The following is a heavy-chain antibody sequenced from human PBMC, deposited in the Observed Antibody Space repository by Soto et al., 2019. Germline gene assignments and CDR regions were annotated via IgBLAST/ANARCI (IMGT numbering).Heavy chain of an antibody. V-gene: IGHV5-51*01. CDR2: IFPADSDT. D-gene: IGHD1-20*01. Sequence: PGESLKISCKGSQYNFTNYWVGWVRQMPGKGLEWMGIIFPADSDTRFSPSFQGRVTMLVDKSSYTAYLQWSSLKASDTAMYYCTAPLTSAMDVWGQGTTVTVSS. CDR3: TAPLTSAMDV. CDR1: QYNFTNYW. J-gene: IGHJ6*02.